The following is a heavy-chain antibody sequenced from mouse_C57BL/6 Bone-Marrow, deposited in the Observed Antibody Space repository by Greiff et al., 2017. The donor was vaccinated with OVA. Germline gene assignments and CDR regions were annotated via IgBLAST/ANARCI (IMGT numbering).Heavy chain of an antibody. CDR2: IDPSDSYT. J-gene: IGHJ3*01. CDR3: ARYGNWAY. Sequence: QVQLQQSGAELVMPGASVKLSCKASGYTFTSYWMHWVKQRPGQGLEWIGEIDPSDSYTNYNQKFKGKSTLTVDKSSSTAYMQLSSLTSEDSAVYYCARYGNWAYWGQGTLVTVSA. CDR1: GYTFTSYW. V-gene: IGHV1-69*01. D-gene: IGHD2-1*01.